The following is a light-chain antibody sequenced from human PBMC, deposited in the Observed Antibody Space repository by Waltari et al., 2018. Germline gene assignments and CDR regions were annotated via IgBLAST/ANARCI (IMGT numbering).Light chain of an antibody. Sequence: DTQMTQSPSSLSASVGDRVSITCRASQSITTYLNWYQQKPGKAPKLLIYAASSLQSGVPSRFSGSGSGTDFTLTISSLKPEDFATYYCQQSYTTPPWTFGQGTKVEIK. CDR2: AAS. V-gene: IGKV1-39*01. J-gene: IGKJ1*01. CDR3: QQSYTTPPWT. CDR1: QSITTY.